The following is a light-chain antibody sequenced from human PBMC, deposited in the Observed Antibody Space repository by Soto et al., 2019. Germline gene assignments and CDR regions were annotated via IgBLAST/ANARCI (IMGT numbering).Light chain of an antibody. Sequence: EIVMTQSPATLSVSPGERATLSCRASQSVSSNLAWYQQKPGQAPRLLMYGASTRATGIPARFSGSGSGTEFALTISSLQYEDFAVYYCQQYNLWWTFGQGTKVEVK. CDR1: QSVSSN. CDR2: GAS. J-gene: IGKJ1*01. CDR3: QQYNLWWT. V-gene: IGKV3-15*01.